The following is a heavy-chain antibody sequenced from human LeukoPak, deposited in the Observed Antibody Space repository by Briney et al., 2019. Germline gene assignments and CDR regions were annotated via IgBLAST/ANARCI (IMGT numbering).Heavy chain of an antibody. D-gene: IGHD6-13*01. CDR3: ATHSSSWYDHDAFDI. CDR1: GYIFSSYG. Sequence: ASVNVSCKASGYIFSSYGISWVRQAPGQGLEWMGWISAYNGDTNYAQRLQGRVTMTTDTSTSTAYMELSSLRSEDTAVYYCATHSSSWYDHDAFDIWGQGTMVTVSS. J-gene: IGHJ3*02. V-gene: IGHV1-18*01. CDR2: ISAYNGDT.